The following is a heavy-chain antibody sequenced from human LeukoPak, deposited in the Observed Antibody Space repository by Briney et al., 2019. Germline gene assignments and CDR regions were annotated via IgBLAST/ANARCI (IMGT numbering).Heavy chain of an antibody. D-gene: IGHD3-22*01. J-gene: IGHJ3*02. CDR1: GFTFSSYW. CDR2: IKQDGSEK. CDR3: ARDEGYMIGVDNDAFDI. Sequence: PGGPLRLSCAASGFTFSSYWMSWVRQAPGKGLEWVANIKQDGSEKYYVDSVKGRFTISRDNAKNSLYLQMNSLRAEDTAVYYCARDEGYMIGVDNDAFDIWGQGTMVTVSS. V-gene: IGHV3-7*01.